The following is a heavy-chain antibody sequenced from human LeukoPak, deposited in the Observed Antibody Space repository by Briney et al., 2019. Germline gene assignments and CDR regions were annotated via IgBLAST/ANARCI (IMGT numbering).Heavy chain of an antibody. D-gene: IGHD3-9*01. Sequence: GGSLRLSCAASGFTFSSYWMNWVRQAPGKGLEWVANINGDGRDKYYVGSARGRFTISRDNADNALYLQMNSLRGDDTALYYCARGVDSAIDWWGQGTLVTASS. CDR1: GFTFSSYW. J-gene: IGHJ4*02. V-gene: IGHV3-7*01. CDR2: INGDGRDK. CDR3: ARGVDSAIDW.